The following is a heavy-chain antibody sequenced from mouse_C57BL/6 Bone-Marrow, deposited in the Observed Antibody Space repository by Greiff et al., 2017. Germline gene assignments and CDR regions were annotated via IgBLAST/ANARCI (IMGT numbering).Heavy chain of an antibody. J-gene: IGHJ3*01. V-gene: IGHV1-69*01. CDR1: GYTFTSYW. CDR3: ARSRVLAY. Sequence: QVQLQQPGAELVMPGASVKLSCTASGYTFTSYWMHWVQQSPGQGLEWIGAIDPSDSYPNYNQKFKGKFTLTVDKSSSTAYMQLSSLTSEDPAVYYCARSRVLAYWGQGTLVTVSA. CDR2: IDPSDSYP.